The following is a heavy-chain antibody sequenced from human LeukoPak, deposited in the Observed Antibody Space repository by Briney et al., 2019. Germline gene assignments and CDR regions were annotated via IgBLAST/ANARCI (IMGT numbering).Heavy chain of an antibody. CDR2: INDSGNT. Sequence: SVTLSLTCAVYGGSFSGYYWSWIRQPPGKGLEWIGEINDSGNTNYNPSLKSRVTITLDTSKSQFSLKLSSVTAADTAVYYCANIQLWLRSYGMDVWGQGTTVTVCS. CDR1: GGSFSGYY. V-gene: IGHV4-34*01. D-gene: IGHD5-18*01. J-gene: IGHJ6*02. CDR3: ANIQLWLRSYGMDV.